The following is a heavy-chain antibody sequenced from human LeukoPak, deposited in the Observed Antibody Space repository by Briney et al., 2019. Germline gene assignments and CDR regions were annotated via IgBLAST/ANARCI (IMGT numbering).Heavy chain of an antibody. CDR1: GFTFSSYS. D-gene: IGHD2-2*02. CDR2: ISSSSSYI. V-gene: IGHV3-21*01. J-gene: IGHJ1*01. Sequence: PGGSLRLSCAASGFTFSSYSMNWVRQAPGKGLEWVSSISSSSSYIYYADSVKGRFTISRDNAKNSLYLQMNSLRAEDTAVYYCARVPSAPYCSSTSCYMPTGYFQHWGQGTLVTVSS. CDR3: ARVPSAPYCSSTSCYMPTGYFQH.